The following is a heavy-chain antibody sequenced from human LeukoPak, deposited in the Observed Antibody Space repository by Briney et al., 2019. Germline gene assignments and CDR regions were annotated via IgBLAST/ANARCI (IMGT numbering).Heavy chain of an antibody. J-gene: IGHJ4*02. CDR2: IYHSGNT. Sequence: SETLSLTCTVSGYSISSGYYWGWIRQAPGKGLEWIGNIYHSGNTYYNPSLKSRVTVSMDTSKNQFSLKVNSVTAADTAVYYCARGVVIAPQTFDYWGQGTLVTVSS. CDR1: GYSISSGYY. D-gene: IGHD2-21*01. CDR3: ARGVVIAPQTFDY. V-gene: IGHV4-38-2*02.